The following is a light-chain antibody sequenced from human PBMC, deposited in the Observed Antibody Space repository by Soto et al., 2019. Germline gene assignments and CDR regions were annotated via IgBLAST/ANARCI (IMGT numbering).Light chain of an antibody. CDR3: ATWDDSVYV. V-gene: IGLV1-44*01. Sequence: QSVLTQPPSASGTPGQMVTISCSGSTANIGTNTVNWFQHLPGSAPKLLIYTNDQRPSGVPDRFSGSRSGTSASLAISGLQSEDEADYYCATWDDSVYVFGTGTKV. CDR2: TND. J-gene: IGLJ1*01. CDR1: TANIGTNT.